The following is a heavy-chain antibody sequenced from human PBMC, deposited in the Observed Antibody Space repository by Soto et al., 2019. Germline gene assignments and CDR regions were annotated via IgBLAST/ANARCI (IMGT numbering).Heavy chain of an antibody. J-gene: IGHJ4*02. V-gene: IGHV3-21*06. Sequence: GGSLRLSCAASGFTFSSYIINWVRQAPGKGLEWISSISTRGNVIKYADSVKGRFTVSRDNSKSTLYLQMNSLRHEDTATYYCGKDNDYCNYVGGAWGQGTLVTVSS. D-gene: IGHD4-4*01. CDR1: GFTFSSYI. CDR3: GKDNDYCNYVGGA. CDR2: ISTRGNVI.